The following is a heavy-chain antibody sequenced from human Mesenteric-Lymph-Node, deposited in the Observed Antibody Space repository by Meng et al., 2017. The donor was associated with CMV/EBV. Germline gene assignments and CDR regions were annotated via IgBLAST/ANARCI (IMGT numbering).Heavy chain of an antibody. D-gene: IGHD3-3*01. J-gene: IGHJ5*02. Sequence: GESLKISCAASGFTFSSYWMSWVRQAPGKGLEWVANINQDGSEKYYVDSVKGRFTISRDNAKNSLDLQMNRLRHEDTAVYYCARDGGTHGWFDPWSQGTLVTVSS. V-gene: IGHV3-7*01. CDR1: GFTFSSYW. CDR3: ARDGGTHGWFDP. CDR2: INQDGSEK.